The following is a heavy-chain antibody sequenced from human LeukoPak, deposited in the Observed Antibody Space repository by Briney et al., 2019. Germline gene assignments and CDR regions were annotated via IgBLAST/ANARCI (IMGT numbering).Heavy chain of an antibody. Sequence: PSETLSLTCTVSGGSISSGGYYWSWIRQPPGKGLEWIGYIYHSGSTNYNPSLKSRVTISVDTSKNQFSLKLSSVTAADTAVYYCARAAVATPFDPWGQGTLVTVSS. CDR2: IYHSGST. V-gene: IGHV4-61*08. D-gene: IGHD5-12*01. CDR1: GGSISSGGYY. J-gene: IGHJ5*02. CDR3: ARAAVATPFDP.